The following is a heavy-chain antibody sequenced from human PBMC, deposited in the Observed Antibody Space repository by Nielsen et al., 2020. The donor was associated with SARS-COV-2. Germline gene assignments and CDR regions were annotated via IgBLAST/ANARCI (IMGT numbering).Heavy chain of an antibody. Sequence: SETLSLTCTVSGGSISSNTHYWDWIRHHPGKGLEWMGYIYYKGSTSYNPSLKSRLTISVDTSNNQFSLRLSSVTAADTAMYYCARGLGYSVHFDSWGQGTLVTVSS. CDR1: GGSISSNTHY. D-gene: IGHD5/OR15-5a*01. CDR3: ARGLGYSVHFDS. CDR2: IYYKGST. V-gene: IGHV4-31*03. J-gene: IGHJ4*02.